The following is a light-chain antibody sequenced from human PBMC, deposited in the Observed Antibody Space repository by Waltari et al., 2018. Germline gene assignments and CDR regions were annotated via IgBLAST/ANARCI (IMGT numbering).Light chain of an antibody. CDR2: GAS. V-gene: IGKV3-20*01. Sequence: EIVLTQSPGTLSWSPGERATLSCRASQSVSSTYLAWYQQKPGQAPRLLIYGASSRATGIPDRFSGSGSETDFTLTISRLEPEDFAVYYCQQSGSVPSLTFGGGTKVEIK. CDR3: QQSGSVPSLT. CDR1: QSVSSTY. J-gene: IGKJ4*01.